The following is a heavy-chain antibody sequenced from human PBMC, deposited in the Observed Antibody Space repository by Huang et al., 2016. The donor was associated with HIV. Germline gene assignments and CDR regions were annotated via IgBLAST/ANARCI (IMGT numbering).Heavy chain of an antibody. CDR2: IKSKTEGGTT. Sequence: EVQLVESGGGLVKPGGSLRLSCAASGFNFSNAWMSWVRQAPGKGVEWVGRIKSKTEGGTTDYAAPVKGRFTISRDDSKNTLYLQMNSLKTEDTAVYYCTTESESSGWTMDHDAFDIWGQGTMVTVSS. J-gene: IGHJ3*02. CDR3: TTESESSGWTMDHDAFDI. V-gene: IGHV3-15*01. D-gene: IGHD6-19*01. CDR1: GFNFSNAW.